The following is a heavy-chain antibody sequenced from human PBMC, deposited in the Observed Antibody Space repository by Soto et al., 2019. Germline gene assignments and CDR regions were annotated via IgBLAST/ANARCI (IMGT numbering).Heavy chain of an antibody. V-gene: IGHV1-8*01. CDR1: GYTFTSYD. CDR3: ARDKLLTYYYYYGMDV. CDR2: MNPNSGNT. J-gene: IGHJ6*02. Sequence: ASVKVSCKASGYTFTSYDINWVRQATGQGLEWMGWMNPNSGNTGYAQKFQGRVTMTRNTSISTAYMELSSLRSEDTAVYYCARDKLLTYYYYYGMDVWGQGTTVTVSS. D-gene: IGHD2-15*01.